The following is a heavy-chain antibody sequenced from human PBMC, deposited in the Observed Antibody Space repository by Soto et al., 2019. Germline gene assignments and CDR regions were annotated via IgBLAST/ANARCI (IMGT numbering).Heavy chain of an antibody. Sequence: ASVKVSCKVSGYTLTELPMHWVRQAPGKGLEWMGGFDPEDGETIYAQKFQGRVTMTEDTSTDTAYMELSSLRSEDTAVYYCATIVGASGDYFDYWGQGTLVTVSS. J-gene: IGHJ4*02. CDR1: GYTLTELP. D-gene: IGHD1-26*01. V-gene: IGHV1-24*01. CDR3: ATIVGASGDYFDY. CDR2: FDPEDGET.